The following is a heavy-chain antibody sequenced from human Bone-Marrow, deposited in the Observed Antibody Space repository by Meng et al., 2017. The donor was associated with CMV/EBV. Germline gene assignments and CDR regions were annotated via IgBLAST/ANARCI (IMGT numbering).Heavy chain of an antibody. J-gene: IGHJ4*02. CDR3: AKAGGLY. Sequence: VQVVESGGACVKAGGNLSRYCAASEFIVSRSYMSWVRQARVKGLEWVSVIYSGGSTYYADSVQGRFTIFRDNSKNTLYLQMNSLRAEDTAVYYCAKAGGLYWGQGTLVTVSS. CDR2: IYSGGST. D-gene: IGHD3-16*01. V-gene: IGHV3-66*01. CDR1: EFIVSRSY.